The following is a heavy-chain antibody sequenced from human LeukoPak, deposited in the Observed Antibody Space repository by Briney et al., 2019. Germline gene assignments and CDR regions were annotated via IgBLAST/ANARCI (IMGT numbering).Heavy chain of an antibody. V-gene: IGHV3-53*01. CDR3: ARSGAYGSGSFDY. Sequence: GGSLRLSCAASGFTVSSNYMSWVRQAPGKGLEWVSVIYTGDRTYYADSVKGRFTISRDHAKNTPYLQMNSLRAEDTSVYYCARSGAYGSGSFDYWGQGTLVTVSS. CDR1: GFTVSSNY. J-gene: IGHJ4*02. D-gene: IGHD3-10*01. CDR2: IYTGDRT.